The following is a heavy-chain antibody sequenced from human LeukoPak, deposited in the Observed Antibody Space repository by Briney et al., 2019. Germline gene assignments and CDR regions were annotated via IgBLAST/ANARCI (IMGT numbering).Heavy chain of an antibody. V-gene: IGHV3-23*01. CDR2: ISTTGGST. CDR3: AKDWTTVVTPKGYYFDS. CDR1: GFSFNNYA. D-gene: IGHD4-23*01. Sequence: PGGALRLSCAASGFSFNNYAMSWVRQAPGKGLEWVSAISTTGGSTYYADSVKGRFTISRENSKNTLSLQMDSLRVEDTAVYYCAKDWTTVVTPKGYYFDSWGQGPLVTVSS. J-gene: IGHJ4*02.